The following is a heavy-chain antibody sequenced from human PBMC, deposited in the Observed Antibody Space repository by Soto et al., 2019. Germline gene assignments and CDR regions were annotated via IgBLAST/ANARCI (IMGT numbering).Heavy chain of an antibody. D-gene: IGHD5-18*01. CDR2: ISAYNGNT. V-gene: IGHV1-18*04. CDR3: ARDVSYGTYYYYYDRMDV. Sequence: QVQLVQSGAEVKKPGASVKVACKASGYTFTSYGISWVRQAPGQGLEWMGWISAYNGNTNYAQKLQGRVTMTTDTSTSTAYMELRSLRSDDTAVYYCARDVSYGTYYYYYDRMDVWGQGTTVTVSS. J-gene: IGHJ6*02. CDR1: GYTFTSYG.